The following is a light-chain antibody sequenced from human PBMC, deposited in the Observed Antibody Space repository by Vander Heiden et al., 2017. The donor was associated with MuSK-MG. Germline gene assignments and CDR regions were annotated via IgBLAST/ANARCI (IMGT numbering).Light chain of an antibody. CDR1: HSVAGNY. J-gene: IGKJ2*01. Sequence: EILLTQSPGTLPLSPGERATLSCRASHSVAGNYVAWYQKKPGQAPRLLIYDASSRATGIPDRFSGSGTGTDFTLTISRLEPEDFAVYDCQQYGSSPLYTFGQGTKLEI. V-gene: IGKV3-20*01. CDR3: QQYGSSPLYT. CDR2: DAS.